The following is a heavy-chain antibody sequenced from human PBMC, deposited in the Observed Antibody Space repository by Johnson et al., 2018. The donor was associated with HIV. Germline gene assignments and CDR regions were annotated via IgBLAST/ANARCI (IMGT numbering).Heavy chain of an antibody. CDR1: GFTVSSNY. CDR2: IYSGRTP. J-gene: IGHJ3*02. Sequence: VQLVESGGGLIQPGGSLRLSCAASGFTVSSNYMSWVRQAPGQGLEWVSVIYSGRTPYYADSVQGRFTISRDNSKNTLYRQMNSLRAEDTAVYYCARTNSGSYYHPGAFDIWGQGTMGTVSS. D-gene: IGHD3-10*01. CDR3: ARTNSGSYYHPGAFDI. V-gene: IGHV3-53*01.